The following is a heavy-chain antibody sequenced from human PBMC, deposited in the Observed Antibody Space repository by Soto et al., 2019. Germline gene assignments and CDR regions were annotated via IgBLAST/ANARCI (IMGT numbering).Heavy chain of an antibody. J-gene: IGHJ6*02. CDR2: ISSSSSYT. CDR3: ARPTYGMDV. Sequence: GGALRLSCAASGFTFSSYSMNWVRQAPGKGLEWASSISSSSSYTYYADSVKGRFTISRDNAKNSLYLQMNSLRAEDTAVYYCARPTYGMDVWGQGTTVPVSS. CDR1: GFTFSSYS. V-gene: IGHV3-21*01.